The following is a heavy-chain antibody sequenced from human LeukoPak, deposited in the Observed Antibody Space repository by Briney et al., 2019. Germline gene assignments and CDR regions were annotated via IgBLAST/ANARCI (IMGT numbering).Heavy chain of an antibody. CDR2: ISSSSSTI. Sequence: PGGSLRLSCAASGFTFSSYSMNWVRQAPGKGLEWVSYISSSSSTIYYADSVKGRFTISRDNAKNSLYLQMNSLRDEDTAVYYCARVDSLVVVIAHDALDIWGQGTMVTVSS. CDR3: ARVDSLVVVIAHDALDI. CDR1: GFTFSSYS. D-gene: IGHD3-22*01. V-gene: IGHV3-48*02. J-gene: IGHJ3*02.